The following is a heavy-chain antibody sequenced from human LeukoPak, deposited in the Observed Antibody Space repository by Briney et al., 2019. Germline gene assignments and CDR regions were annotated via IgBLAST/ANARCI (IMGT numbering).Heavy chain of an antibody. V-gene: IGHV1-69*06. D-gene: IGHD1-26*01. CDR1: GGTFSNYA. CDR2: IIPIFGTA. Sequence: SVKVSRKASGGTFSNYAISWVRQAPGQGLEWMGGIIPIFGTANYAQKFRGRVTITADKSTRTAYMELSSLRSEDTAVYYCARDMKRSRARWENLGFDPWGQGTLVTVSS. J-gene: IGHJ5*02. CDR3: ARDMKRSRARWENLGFDP.